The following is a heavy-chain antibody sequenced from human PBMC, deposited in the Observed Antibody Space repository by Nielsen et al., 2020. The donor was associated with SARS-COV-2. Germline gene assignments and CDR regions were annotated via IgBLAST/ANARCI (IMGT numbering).Heavy chain of an antibody. CDR3: TRGFYSQSDC. V-gene: IGHV3-48*01. CDR1: GLTFSRYS. CDR2: ITGNSNTI. J-gene: IGHJ4*02. Sequence: GESLKISCAASGLTFSRYSMNWVRQAPGKGLEWVSYITGNSNTIYYADSVKGRFTISRDNAKNSLYLQMNTLRSEDTALYYCTRGFYSQSDCWGQGTLVTVSS. D-gene: IGHD2-15*01.